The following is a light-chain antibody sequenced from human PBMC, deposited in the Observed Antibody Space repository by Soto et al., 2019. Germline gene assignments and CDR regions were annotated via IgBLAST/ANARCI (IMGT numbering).Light chain of an antibody. Sequence: QSVLTQSPSTSGTPAQRVTISCSGGSSNIGKNPVNWYQQLPGTAPKILIYTNDQRSSGVPDRFSGSKSGTSASLAISGLQSEDEADYYCAVWDDRLNTVLFGGGTKLTVL. J-gene: IGLJ2*01. V-gene: IGLV1-44*01. CDR3: AVWDDRLNTVL. CDR2: TND. CDR1: SSNIGKNP.